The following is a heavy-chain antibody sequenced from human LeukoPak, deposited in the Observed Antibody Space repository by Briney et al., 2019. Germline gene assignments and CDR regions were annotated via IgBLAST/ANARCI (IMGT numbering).Heavy chain of an antibody. J-gene: IGHJ3*02. V-gene: IGHV3-23*01. CDR3: AKVRRSSGWYRGAFDI. CDR1: GFTFSSYA. Sequence: PGGSPRLSCAASGFTFSSYAMSWVRQAPGKGVEWVSAISGSGGSTYYADSVKGRFTISRDNSKNTLYLQMNSLRAEDTAVYYCAKVRRSSGWYRGAFDIWGQGTMVTVSS. D-gene: IGHD6-19*01. CDR2: ISGSGGST.